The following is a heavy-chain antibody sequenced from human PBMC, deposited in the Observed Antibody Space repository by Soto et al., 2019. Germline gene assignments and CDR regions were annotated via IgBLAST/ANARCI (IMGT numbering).Heavy chain of an antibody. Sequence: GGSLRLSCAASGFTFSSYWMSWVRQAPGKGLEWVANIKQDGSEKYYVDSVKGRFTISRDNAKNSLYLQMNSLRAEDTAVYYCAREGYSGYDPAYFDYWGQGTLVTVSS. CDR1: GFTFSSYW. CDR3: AREGYSGYDPAYFDY. CDR2: IKQDGSEK. V-gene: IGHV3-7*01. J-gene: IGHJ4*02. D-gene: IGHD5-12*01.